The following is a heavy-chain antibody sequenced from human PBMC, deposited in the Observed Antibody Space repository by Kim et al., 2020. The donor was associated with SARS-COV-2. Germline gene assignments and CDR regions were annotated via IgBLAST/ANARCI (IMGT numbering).Heavy chain of an antibody. CDR1: GFSFSDYS. CDR2: ISRSGSPI. CDR3: ARDGLRPANAFDL. Sequence: GGSLRLSCAASGFSFSDYSMSWIRQAPGKGLEWLSYISRSGSPIYYADSVNGRFTISRDNAKNSLYLQMTSLRADDTALYYCARDGLRPANAFDLWGQG. J-gene: IGHJ3*01. V-gene: IGHV3-11*01.